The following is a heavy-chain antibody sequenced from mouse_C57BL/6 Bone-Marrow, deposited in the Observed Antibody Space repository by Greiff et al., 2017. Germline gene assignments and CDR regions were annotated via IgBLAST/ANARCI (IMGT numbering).Heavy chain of an antibody. D-gene: IGHD1-1*01. CDR3: ARDEDFYYYGSRAWFAY. V-gene: IGHV5-4*01. Sequence: EVNVVESGGGLVKPGGSLKLSCAASGFTFSSYAMSWVRQTPEKRLEWVATISDGGSYTYYPDNVKGRFTISRDNAKNNLYLQMSHLKSEDTAMYYCARDEDFYYYGSRAWFAYWGQGTLVTVSA. J-gene: IGHJ3*01. CDR2: ISDGGSYT. CDR1: GFTFSSYA.